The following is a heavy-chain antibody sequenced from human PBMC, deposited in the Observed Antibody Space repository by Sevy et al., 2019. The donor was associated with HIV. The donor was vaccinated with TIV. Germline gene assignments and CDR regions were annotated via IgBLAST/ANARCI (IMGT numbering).Heavy chain of an antibody. Sequence: SETLSLTCAVYGGSFSGYYWSWIRQPPGKGLEWIGEINHSGSTNYNPSLKSRVTISVDTSKNQFSLKLSSVTAADTAVYYCARAVRVVPGVIRFYYYYYMDVWGKGTTVTVSS. J-gene: IGHJ6*03. CDR1: GGSFSGYY. CDR3: ARAVRVVPGVIRFYYYYYMDV. CDR2: INHSGST. D-gene: IGHD3-10*01. V-gene: IGHV4-34*01.